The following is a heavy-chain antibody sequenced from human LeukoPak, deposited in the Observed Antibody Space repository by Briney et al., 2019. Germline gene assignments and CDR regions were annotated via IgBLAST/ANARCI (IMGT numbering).Heavy chain of an antibody. Sequence: SVKVSCKASGGTFSSYAISWVRQAPGQGLEWMGGIIPIFGTANYAQKFQGRVTITADKSTSTAYMELSSLRSEDTAVYYCARDRGVVGYCSGGSCQASGDYWGQGTLVTVSS. D-gene: IGHD2-15*01. CDR2: IIPIFGTA. CDR1: GGTFSSYA. V-gene: IGHV1-69*06. CDR3: ARDRGVVGYCSGGSCQASGDY. J-gene: IGHJ4*02.